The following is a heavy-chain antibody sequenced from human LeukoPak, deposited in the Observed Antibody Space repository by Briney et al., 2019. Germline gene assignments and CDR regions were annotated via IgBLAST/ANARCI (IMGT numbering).Heavy chain of an antibody. Sequence: PSETLTLTCAVSGDSFSSHYWTWIRQAPGRGLEWIGYISYIGTTNNNPSLKRRVAISIDTSKNQFSLKLTSVTTADTAVYYCARDLVTVTKGFDIWGLGTMVSVSS. CDR1: GDSFSSHY. CDR3: ARDLVTVTKGFDI. V-gene: IGHV4-59*11. J-gene: IGHJ3*02. D-gene: IGHD4-17*01. CDR2: ISYIGTT.